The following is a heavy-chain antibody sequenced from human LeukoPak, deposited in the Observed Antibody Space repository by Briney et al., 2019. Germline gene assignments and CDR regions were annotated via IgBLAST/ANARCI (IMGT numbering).Heavy chain of an antibody. Sequence: PGGSLRLSCAASGFTFSSYWMHWVRQAPGEGLVWVSRINSDGSSTSYADSVKGRFTISRDNAKNTLYLQMNSLRAEDTAVYYCARVIPYQLLSWGIDYWGQGTLVTVSS. CDR1: GFTFSSYW. V-gene: IGHV3-74*01. CDR3: ARVIPYQLLSWGIDY. D-gene: IGHD2-2*01. J-gene: IGHJ4*02. CDR2: INSDGSST.